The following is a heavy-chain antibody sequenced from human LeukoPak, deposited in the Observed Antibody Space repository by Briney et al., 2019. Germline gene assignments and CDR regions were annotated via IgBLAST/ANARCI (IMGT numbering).Heavy chain of an antibody. CDR3: ARQISDYYYYYIDV. D-gene: IGHD3-3*01. V-gene: IGHV4-39*01. Sequence: SETLSLTCTVSGGSISSSHYYWGWIRQPPGRGLEWIGTIYYSGTTYYNPSLESRVSISEDTSKNQFSLTLRSVTAADTAVYYCARQISDYYYYYIDVWGKGTTVTVSS. CDR1: GGSISSSHYY. CDR2: IYYSGTT. J-gene: IGHJ6*03.